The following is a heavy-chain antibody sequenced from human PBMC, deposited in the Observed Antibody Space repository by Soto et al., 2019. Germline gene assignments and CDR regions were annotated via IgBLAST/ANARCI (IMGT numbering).Heavy chain of an antibody. CDR1: GGSISSGGYS. Sequence: QLQLQESGSGLVKPSQTLSLTCAVSGGSISSGGYSWSWIRQPPGKGLEWIGYIYHSGSTYYNPSLKSRVTISVDRSKNKFCRKLISVTAADTAVYYCARGGKIVVVPASSYDYYGMDVWGQGTTVTVSS. D-gene: IGHD2-2*01. CDR3: ARGGKIVVVPASSYDYYGMDV. J-gene: IGHJ6*02. V-gene: IGHV4-30-2*01. CDR2: IYHSGST.